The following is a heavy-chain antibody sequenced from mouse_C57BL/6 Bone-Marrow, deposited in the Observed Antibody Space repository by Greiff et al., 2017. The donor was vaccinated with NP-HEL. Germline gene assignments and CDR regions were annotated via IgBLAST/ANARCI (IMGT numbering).Heavy chain of an antibody. CDR2: IRSKSNNYAT. CDR1: GFSFNTYA. Sequence: DVKLQESGGGLVQPKGSLKLSCAASGFSFNTYAMNWVRQAPGKGLEWVARIRSKSNNYATYYADSVKDRFTISRDDSESMLYLQMNNLKTEDTAMYYCVSLTGTAMDYWGQGTSVTVSS. V-gene: IGHV10-1*01. D-gene: IGHD4-1*01. CDR3: VSLTGTAMDY. J-gene: IGHJ4*01.